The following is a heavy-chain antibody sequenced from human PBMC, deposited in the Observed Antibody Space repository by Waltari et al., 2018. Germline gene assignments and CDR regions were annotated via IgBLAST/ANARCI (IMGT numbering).Heavy chain of an antibody. D-gene: IGHD3-3*01. V-gene: IGHV3-7*01. CDR1: GFTFSKYW. CDR3: ARDFYDVTSGFYTPGLFDY. J-gene: IGHJ4*02. CDR2: VKQDGSDK. Sequence: EVQLVDSGGGLVQPGGSLRLSCAASGFTFSKYWMSWVRRAPGQGLVWVATVKQDGSDKYFVDSVKGRFTISRDNGDNSLYLQMNSLRAEDTAVYYCARDFYDVTSGFYTPGLFDYWGQGSLVTVSS.